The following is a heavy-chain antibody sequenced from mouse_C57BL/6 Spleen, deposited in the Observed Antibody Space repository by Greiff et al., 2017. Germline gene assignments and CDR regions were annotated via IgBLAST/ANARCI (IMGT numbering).Heavy chain of an antibody. Sequence: EVKLMESGGGLVKPGGSLKLSCAASGFTFSDYGMHWVRQAPEKGLEWVAYISSGSSTIYYADTVKGRFTISRDNAKNTLFLQMTSLRSEDTAMYYCARRATAFDVWGTGTTVTVSS. V-gene: IGHV5-17*01. CDR1: GFTFSDYG. CDR3: ARRATAFDV. D-gene: IGHD4-1*02. CDR2: ISSGSSTI. J-gene: IGHJ1*03.